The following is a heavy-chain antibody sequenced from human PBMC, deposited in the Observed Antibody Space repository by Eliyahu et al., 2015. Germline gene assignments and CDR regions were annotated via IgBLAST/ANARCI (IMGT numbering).Heavy chain of an antibody. CDR2: INPNNGHA. Sequence: QVQLVQSGAEVKRPGASVKVXCXXSGXTFPDYXIHRVRQAPGQGLXWMGWINPNNGHANYAQKFQGRVTMTRDTSISSAYMELSRLKSDDASVYYCARATRRPPFDGMDVWGQGTTVTVS. CDR1: GXTFPDYX. V-gene: IGHV1-2*02. J-gene: IGHJ6*02. CDR3: ARATRRPPFDGMDV.